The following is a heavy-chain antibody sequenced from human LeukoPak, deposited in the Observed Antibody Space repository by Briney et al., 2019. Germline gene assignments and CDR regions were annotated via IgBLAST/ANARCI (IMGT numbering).Heavy chain of an antibody. Sequence: GSLRLSCAASGFTFSSYGMHWVRQAPGKGLEWVAVIWYDGSNKYYADSVKGRFTISRDNSKNTLYLQMNSLRAEDTAVYYCARDSGFGGVIVYYFDYWGQGTLVTVSS. J-gene: IGHJ4*02. CDR1: GFTFSSYG. D-gene: IGHD3-16*02. CDR3: ARDSGFGGVIVYYFDY. CDR2: IWYDGSNK. V-gene: IGHV3-33*01.